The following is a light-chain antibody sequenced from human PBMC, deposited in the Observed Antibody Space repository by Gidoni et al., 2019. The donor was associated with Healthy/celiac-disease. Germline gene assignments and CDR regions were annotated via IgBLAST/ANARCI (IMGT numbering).Light chain of an antibody. CDR3: QQSYSTPPIT. CDR1: QSISSY. V-gene: IGKV1-39*01. Sequence: RVTITCRASQSISSYLNWYQQKPGKAPKLLIYDASSLQSGVPSRFSGSGSGTDFTLTISSLQPEDFATYYCQQSYSTPPITFGGGTKVEIK. CDR2: DAS. J-gene: IGKJ4*01.